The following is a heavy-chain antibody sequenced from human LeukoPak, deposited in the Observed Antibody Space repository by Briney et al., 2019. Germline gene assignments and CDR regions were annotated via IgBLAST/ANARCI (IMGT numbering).Heavy chain of an antibody. J-gene: IGHJ4*02. CDR1: GFTFSTYG. D-gene: IGHD6-19*01. CDR3: AKSRTGYSSGWYYFDY. CDR2: ISGSGGST. V-gene: IGHV3-23*01. Sequence: PGGSLRLSCAASGFTFSTYGMHWVRQAPGKGLEWVSAISGSGGSTYYADSVKGRFTISRDNSKNTLYLQMNSLRAEDTAVYYCAKSRTGYSSGWYYFDYWGQGTLVTVSS.